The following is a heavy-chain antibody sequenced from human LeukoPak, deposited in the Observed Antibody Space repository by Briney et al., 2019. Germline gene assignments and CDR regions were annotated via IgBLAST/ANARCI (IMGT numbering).Heavy chain of an antibody. D-gene: IGHD3-22*01. CDR3: ARERGDNFESSGYKDY. Sequence: SETLSLTCTVSGYSISSGYYWGWVRQPPGKGLVWIGGIYHSGNTYYNPSLGSRVTMSVDTSKNQFSLNLKSVTAADTTVYYCARERGDNFESSGYKDYWGQGTLVTVSS. J-gene: IGHJ4*02. CDR2: IYHSGNT. V-gene: IGHV4-38-2*02. CDR1: GYSISSGYY.